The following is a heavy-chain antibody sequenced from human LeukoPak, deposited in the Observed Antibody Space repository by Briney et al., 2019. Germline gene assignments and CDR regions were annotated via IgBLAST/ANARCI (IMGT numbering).Heavy chain of an antibody. CDR2: IYYSGIT. V-gene: IGHV4-30-4*01. D-gene: IGHD3-16*01. CDR3: ARDSAMIIDY. J-gene: IGHJ4*02. CDR1: GGSTSSGDYY. Sequence: SETLSLTCTVSGGSTSSGDYYWSWIRQPPGKGLEWIGYIYYSGITYYNPSLKSRVSISVDTSKNQFSLKLSSVTAADTAVYYCARDSAMIIDYWGQGTLVTVPS.